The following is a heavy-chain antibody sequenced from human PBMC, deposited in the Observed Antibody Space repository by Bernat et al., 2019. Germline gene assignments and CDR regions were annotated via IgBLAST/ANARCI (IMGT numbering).Heavy chain of an antibody. CDR1: AFTFSDYY. V-gene: IGHV3-11*01. CDR2: ISDSGRTR. Sequence: QVQLVESGGGLVKPGGSLRLSCAASAFTFSDYYMSWIRQAPGKGLEWVSYISDSGRTRYYADSVKGRFTISRDNAKNSLYLQMNSLRAEDTAVYYCASMYYYGMDAWCQGTTVTVSS. CDR3: ASMYYYGMDA. J-gene: IGHJ6*02. D-gene: IGHD2-8*01.